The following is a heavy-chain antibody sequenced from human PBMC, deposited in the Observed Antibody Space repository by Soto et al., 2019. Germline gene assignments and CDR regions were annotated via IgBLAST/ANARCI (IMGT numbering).Heavy chain of an antibody. CDR2: IYPADSDT. V-gene: IGHV5-51*01. D-gene: IGHD2-15*01. CDR3: ARQYCSGGSCLAYFDY. CDR1: GYSFTSYW. Sequence: GESLKISCKGSGYSFTSYWIGWVRQMPGKGLEWMGIIYPADSDTRYSTSFQGQGTISAAKSISTAYVQWSSLKASDTARYYCARQYCSGGSCLAYFDYWGQGTLVTVSS. J-gene: IGHJ4*02.